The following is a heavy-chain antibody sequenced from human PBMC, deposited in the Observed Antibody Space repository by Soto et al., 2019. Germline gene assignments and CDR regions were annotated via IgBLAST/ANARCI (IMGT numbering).Heavy chain of an antibody. D-gene: IGHD2-15*01. CDR2: ISHDGSYK. Sequence: QVQLVESGGGVVQPGRSLRLSCAASGFTFSAYGMHWVRQAPGRGLEWVAIISHDGSYKAYADSVKGRFTIPRDNSKGALYLLLNSLRPDDSALYYCAKDPEGGNDYFDHWGQGTQVTVSS. J-gene: IGHJ4*02. V-gene: IGHV3-30*18. CDR1: GFTFSAYG. CDR3: AKDPEGGNDYFDH.